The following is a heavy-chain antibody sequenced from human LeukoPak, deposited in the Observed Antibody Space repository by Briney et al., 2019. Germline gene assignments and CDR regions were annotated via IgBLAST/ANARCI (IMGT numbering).Heavy chain of an antibody. D-gene: IGHD3-22*01. CDR3: ASTTYYYDSSGYYGRGAFDI. CDR2: INPSGGST. V-gene: IGHV1-46*01. J-gene: IGHJ3*02. Sequence: ASVKVSCKASGYTFTSYYMHWVRQAPGQGLEWMGIINPSGGSTSYAQKFQGRVTMTRDMSTSTVYMELSSLRSEDKAVYYCASTTYYYDSSGYYGRGAFDIWGQGTMVTVSS. CDR1: GYTFTSYY.